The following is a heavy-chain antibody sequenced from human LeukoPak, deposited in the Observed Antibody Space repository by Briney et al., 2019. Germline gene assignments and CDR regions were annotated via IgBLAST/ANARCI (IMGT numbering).Heavy chain of an antibody. D-gene: IGHD7-27*01. CDR2: ISYDGSNK. Sequence: GGSLRLSCAASGFTFSSYAMHWVRQAPGKGLEWVAVISYDGSNKYYADSVKGRFTISRDNSKNTLYLQMNSLRAEDTAVYYCARSNWGGDFDYWGQGTLVTVSS. V-gene: IGHV3-30*07. CDR1: GFTFSSYA. J-gene: IGHJ4*02. CDR3: ARSNWGGDFDY.